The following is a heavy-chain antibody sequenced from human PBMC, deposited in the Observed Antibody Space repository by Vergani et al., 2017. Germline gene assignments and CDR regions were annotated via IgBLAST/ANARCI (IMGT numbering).Heavy chain of an antibody. D-gene: IGHD6-19*01. V-gene: IGHV4-39*01. CDR3: ARHSTVEWLVKLGWIDP. Sequence: QLQLQESGPGLVKPSATLSLTCSVSGASIRSSNYYWGWIRPPPGKGLEWIASIYYSGSTYYNPSLKSRVTISVNTSKNQFSLKLSSVTAADTAVYFCARHSTVEWLVKLGWIDPWGQGILVTVSS. J-gene: IGHJ5*02. CDR1: GASIRSSNYY. CDR2: IYYSGST.